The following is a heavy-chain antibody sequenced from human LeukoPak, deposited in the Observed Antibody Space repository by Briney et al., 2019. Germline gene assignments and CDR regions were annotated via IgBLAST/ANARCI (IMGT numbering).Heavy chain of an antibody. D-gene: IGHD3-10*01. V-gene: IGHV3-64*01. CDR3: ARDMYYGSGMHSPWFDP. CDR1: GFTFSNYA. CDR2: ISSNGGST. J-gene: IGHJ5*02. Sequence: GGSLRLSCAASGFTFSNYAMHWVRQAPGKGLEYVSAISSNGGSTYYANSVEGRFTISRDNFKSTLYLQMGSLRAEDMAVYYCARDMYYGSGMHSPWFDPWGQGTLVTVSS.